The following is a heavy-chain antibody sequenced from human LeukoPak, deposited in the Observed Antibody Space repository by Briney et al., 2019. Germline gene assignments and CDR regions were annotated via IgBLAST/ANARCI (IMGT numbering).Heavy chain of an antibody. CDR3: ARVSREYGDLDS. CDR2: ITYSSRYT. D-gene: IGHD4-17*01. V-gene: IGHV3-21*01. CDR1: GFTFYDHA. Sequence: PGGSLRLSCAASGFTFYDHAMNWVRQAPGKGLEWVSSITYSSRYTYYADSVKGRFISSRDNAKNSLYLQLNSLTVEDTAVYYCARVSREYGDLDSWGQGTLVTVSS. J-gene: IGHJ4*02.